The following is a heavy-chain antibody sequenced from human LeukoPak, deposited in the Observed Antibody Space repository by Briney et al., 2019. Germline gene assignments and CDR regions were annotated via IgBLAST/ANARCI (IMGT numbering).Heavy chain of an antibody. V-gene: IGHV3-30*02. Sequence: PGGSLRLSCAASGFTFSSYGMHWVRQAPGKGLEWVAFIRYDGSNKCYADSVKGRFTISRDNSKNTLYLQMNSLRAEDTAVYYCAKGSIEVDNYFDYWGQGTLVTVSS. J-gene: IGHJ4*02. CDR1: GFTFSSYG. CDR2: IRYDGSNK. D-gene: IGHD6-19*01. CDR3: AKGSIEVDNYFDY.